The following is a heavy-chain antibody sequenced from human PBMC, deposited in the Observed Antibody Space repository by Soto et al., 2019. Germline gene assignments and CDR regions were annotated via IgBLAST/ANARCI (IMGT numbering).Heavy chain of an antibody. CDR1: GFTFSSYG. Sequence: GGSLRLSCAASGFTFSSYGMHWVRQAPGKGLEWVAVISYDGSNKYYADSVKGRFTISRDNSKNTLYLQMNSLRAEDTAVYYCAEDLGGSGTYSQGGIYYYMDVWGKGTTVTVSS. V-gene: IGHV3-30*18. D-gene: IGHD3-10*01. CDR3: AEDLGGSGTYSQGGIYYYMDV. J-gene: IGHJ6*03. CDR2: ISYDGSNK.